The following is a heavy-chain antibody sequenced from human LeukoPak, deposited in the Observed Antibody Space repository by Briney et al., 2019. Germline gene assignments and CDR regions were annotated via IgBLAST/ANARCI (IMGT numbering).Heavy chain of an antibody. J-gene: IGHJ4*02. CDR3: ARGPRYCSGGSCYRGEDY. CDR2: INHSGST. D-gene: IGHD2-15*01. V-gene: IGHV4-34*01. CDR1: GGSFSGYY. Sequence: PSETLSLTCAVYGGSFSGYYWSWIRQPPGKGLEWIGEINHSGSTNYNPSLKSRVTISVDTSKNQFSLKLSSVTAADTAVYYCARGPRYCSGGSCYRGEDYWGQGTLVTVSS.